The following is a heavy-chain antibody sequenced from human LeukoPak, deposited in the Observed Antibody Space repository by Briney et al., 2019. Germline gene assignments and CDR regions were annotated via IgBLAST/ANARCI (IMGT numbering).Heavy chain of an antibody. D-gene: IGHD6-6*01. CDR2: FNPSGGNT. CDR1: GYIFSSYY. CDR3: AREYSSSSGVFVY. Sequence: ASVKVSCKASGYIFSSYYMHWVRQAPGHGLGWMGIFNPSGGNTSYAQKFQGRVTMTRDTSTSTVYMELSSLRAEDTAVYYCAREYSSSSGVFVYWGQGTLVTVSS. J-gene: IGHJ4*02. V-gene: IGHV1-46*01.